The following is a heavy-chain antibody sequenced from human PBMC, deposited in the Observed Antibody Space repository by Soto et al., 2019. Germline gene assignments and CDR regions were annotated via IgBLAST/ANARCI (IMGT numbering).Heavy chain of an antibody. Sequence: GESLQISFMGSGYTFTKNWVAWVRQVPGKGLEWVAIVNPADSDTRYSPSFQGQVTVSAEKSFSTAYLHWSSLKASDTAMYYCLKSDSNGCYADLGQRTLVTFCS. V-gene: IGHV5-51*06. CDR3: LKSDSNGCYAD. D-gene: IGHD3-16*01. CDR1: GYTFTKNW. J-gene: IGHJ1*01. CDR2: VNPADSDT.